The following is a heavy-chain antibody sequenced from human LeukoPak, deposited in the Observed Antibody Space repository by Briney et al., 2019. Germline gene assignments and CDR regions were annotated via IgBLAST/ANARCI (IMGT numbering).Heavy chain of an antibody. CDR2: IYTSGST. V-gene: IGHV4-61*02. CDR3: ARAPENYYMDV. CDR1: GGSISRGCYY. Sequence: PSETLSLTCTVSGGSISRGCYYLGWIRQPAGKGLEWIGRIYTSGSTNYNPSLKSRVTISVDTSKNQFSLKLSSVTAADTAVYYCARAPENYYMDVWGKGTTVTVSS. J-gene: IGHJ6*03.